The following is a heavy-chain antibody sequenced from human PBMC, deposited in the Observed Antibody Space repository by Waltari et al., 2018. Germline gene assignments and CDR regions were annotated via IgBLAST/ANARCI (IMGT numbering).Heavy chain of an antibody. J-gene: IGHJ4*02. CDR3: ARVGDVRGWGFGNFDY. CDR1: GGSISSYY. CDR2: IYYSGST. D-gene: IGHD1-26*01. V-gene: IGHV4-59*01. Sequence: QVQLQESGPGLVKPSETLSLTCPVSGGSISSYYWSWIRQPPGKGLEWIGYIYYSGSTNYNPSLKSRVTISVDTSKNQFSLKLSSVTAADTAVYYCARVGDVRGWGFGNFDYWGQGTLVTVSS.